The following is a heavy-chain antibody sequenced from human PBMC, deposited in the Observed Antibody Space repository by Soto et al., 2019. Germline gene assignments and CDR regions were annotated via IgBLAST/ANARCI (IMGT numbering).Heavy chain of an antibody. J-gene: IGHJ4*02. V-gene: IGHV4-39*01. Sequence: QLQLQESGPGLVQPSETLSLTCSVSGGYIISSSHYWGWIRQPPGKGLEWIGSIYYSGNTYYNPSVKSRVTISVDTAKNQFSLKLSSVTAADTAVYYCARSTPIVVVAATPHYRGQGTLVTVSS. CDR3: ARSTPIVVVAATPHY. D-gene: IGHD2-15*01. CDR2: IYYSGNT. CDR1: GGYIISSSHY.